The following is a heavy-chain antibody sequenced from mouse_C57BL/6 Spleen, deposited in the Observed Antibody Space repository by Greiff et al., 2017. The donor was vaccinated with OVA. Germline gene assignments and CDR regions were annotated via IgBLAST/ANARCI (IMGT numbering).Heavy chain of an antibody. J-gene: IGHJ2*01. D-gene: IGHD1-1*01. CDR2: IYPGDGDT. Sequence: QVQLQQSGPELVKPGASVKISCKASGYAFSSSWMNWVKQRPGKGLEWIGRIYPGDGDTNYNGKFKGKATLTADKSSSTAYMQLSSLTSEDSAVYFCARRGYGGSWSSYFDYWGQGTTLTVSS. CDR1: GYAFSSSW. CDR3: ARRGYGGSWSSYFDY. V-gene: IGHV1-82*01.